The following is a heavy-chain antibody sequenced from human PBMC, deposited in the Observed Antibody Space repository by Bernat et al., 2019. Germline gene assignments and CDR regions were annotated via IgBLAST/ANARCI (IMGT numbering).Heavy chain of an antibody. CDR2: ISSSSSYT. CDR1: GFRFSDYY. J-gene: IGHJ6*03. CDR3: ARGTSTSAPYMDV. V-gene: IGHV3-11*05. Sequence: VHLVESGGGLVQPGGSLRLSCVASGFRFSDYYMSWIRQAPGKGLDWVSYISSSSSYTNYADSVKGRFTISSDNAKNSLYLQMNSLRAEDTAVYYCARGTSTSAPYMDVWGKGTTVTVSS.